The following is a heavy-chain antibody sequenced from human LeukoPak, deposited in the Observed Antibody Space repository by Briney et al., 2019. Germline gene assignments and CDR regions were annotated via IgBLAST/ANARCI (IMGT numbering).Heavy chain of an antibody. CDR1: GGSISSGGYY. Sequence: SETLSLTCTVSGGSISSGGYYWSWIRQHPGKGLEWIGYIYYSGSTNYNPSLKSRVTISVDTSKNQFSLKLSSVTAADTAVYYCARDGTQKLGINHDAFDIWGQGTMVTVSS. V-gene: IGHV4-61*08. CDR2: IYYSGST. J-gene: IGHJ3*02. CDR3: ARDGTQKLGINHDAFDI. D-gene: IGHD7-27*01.